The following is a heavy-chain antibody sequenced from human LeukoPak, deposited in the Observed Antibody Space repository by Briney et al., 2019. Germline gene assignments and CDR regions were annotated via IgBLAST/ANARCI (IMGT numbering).Heavy chain of an antibody. CDR2: ISWNSGSI. CDR1: GFTFDDYA. D-gene: IGHD3-10*01. V-gene: IGHV3-9*01. J-gene: IGHJ3*02. Sequence: SLRLSCAASGFTFDDYAMHWVRQAPGKGLEWVSGISWNSGSIGYADSVKGRFTISRDNAKNSLYLQMNSLRAEDTALYYCAKVKVRGVIIDAFDIWGQGTMVTVSS. CDR3: AKVKVRGVIIDAFDI.